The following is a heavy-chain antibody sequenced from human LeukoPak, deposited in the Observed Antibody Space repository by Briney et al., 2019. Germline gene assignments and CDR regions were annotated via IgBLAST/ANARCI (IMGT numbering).Heavy chain of an antibody. CDR2: INAANGNT. D-gene: IGHD6-19*01. Sequence: ASVKVSCKTSGFTFTTYTMHWVRQAPGQRLEWMGWINAANGNTQYSQKFQGRVTITRNTSASTAYMELSSLRSEDTAVYYCARGAPIRVAVAATFDPWGQGTLVTVPS. CDR1: GFTFTTYT. CDR3: ARGAPIRVAVAATFDP. V-gene: IGHV1-3*01. J-gene: IGHJ5*02.